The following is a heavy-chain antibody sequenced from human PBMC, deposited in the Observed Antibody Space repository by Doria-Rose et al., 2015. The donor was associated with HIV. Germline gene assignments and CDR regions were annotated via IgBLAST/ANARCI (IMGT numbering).Heavy chain of an antibody. Sequence: QVTLKESGPVLVKPTETLTLTCTVSGVSLSSPGMGVSWIRQPPGKALEWLANIFSDDERYYITYLKSRLILSRGTSKSQVVLTMTDMDPVDTATYYCARIKSSRWYHKYYFDFWGQGTLVIVSA. J-gene: IGHJ4*02. CDR3: ARIKSSRWYHKYYFDF. D-gene: IGHD6-13*01. CDR2: IFSDDER. CDR1: GVSLSSPGMG. V-gene: IGHV2-26*01.